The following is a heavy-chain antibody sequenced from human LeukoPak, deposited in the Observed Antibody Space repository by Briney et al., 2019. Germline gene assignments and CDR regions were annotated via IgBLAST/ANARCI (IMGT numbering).Heavy chain of an antibody. V-gene: IGHV3-7*03. CDR1: GFTFNIYW. Sequence: QPGGSLRLSCAASGFTFNIYWMNWVRQAPGKGLEWVANIKQDGSEKYYVDSVKGRFTISRDNAKNSVLLQMNSLRAEDTAVYYCARGFDKNYGMDVWGKGTTVTVSS. D-gene: IGHD3-9*01. CDR2: IKQDGSEK. J-gene: IGHJ6*04. CDR3: ARGFDKNYGMDV.